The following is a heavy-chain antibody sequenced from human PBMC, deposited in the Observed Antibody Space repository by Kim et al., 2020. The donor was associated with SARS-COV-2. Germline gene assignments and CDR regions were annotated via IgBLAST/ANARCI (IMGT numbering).Heavy chain of an antibody. Sequence: SVKVSCKASGYTFSSYYMHWVRRAPGQGLEWMGVINPSDTGTSYAQKFQDRVSMTRDTSTSTVFMELHSLRSEDTAVYYCARDDCSDGSCPYGMDVWGQGTTVTVSS. CDR1: GYTFSSYY. V-gene: IGHV1-46*01. CDR3: ARDDCSDGSCPYGMDV. J-gene: IGHJ6*02. D-gene: IGHD2-15*01. CDR2: INPSDTGT.